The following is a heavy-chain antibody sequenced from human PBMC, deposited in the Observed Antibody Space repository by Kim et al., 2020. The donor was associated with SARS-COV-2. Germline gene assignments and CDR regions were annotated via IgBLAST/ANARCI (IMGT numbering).Heavy chain of an antibody. D-gene: IGHD3-10*01. CDR3: ARDIDYGSGSYSYFDY. J-gene: IGHJ4*02. Sequence: VKGRFTISRDNSKNTLYLKMNSLRAEDTAVYYCARDIDYGSGSYSYFDYWGQGTLVTVSS. V-gene: IGHV3-30*01.